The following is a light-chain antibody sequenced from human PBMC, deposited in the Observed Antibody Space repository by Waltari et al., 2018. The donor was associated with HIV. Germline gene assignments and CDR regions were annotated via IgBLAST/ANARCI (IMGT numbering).Light chain of an antibody. CDR3: QSADNSGTYV. V-gene: IGLV3-25*03. Sequence: SYDLTQPPSVSVSPGPTDRFTCPGDTLSNQYPYWYQQKSGQPPVLVIFRDIERPSGIPERFSGSRSGATVTLTISGVQAEDEADYYCQSADNSGTYVFATGTQVTVL. CDR1: TLSNQY. J-gene: IGLJ1*01. CDR2: RDI.